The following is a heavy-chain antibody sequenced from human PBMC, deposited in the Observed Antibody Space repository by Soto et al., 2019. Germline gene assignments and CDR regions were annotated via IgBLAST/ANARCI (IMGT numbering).Heavy chain of an antibody. CDR2: INAGNGNT. V-gene: IGHV1-3*01. CDR1: GYTFTSYA. CDR3: ARGLGGWTDY. Sequence: QVQLVQSGAEVKKPGASVKVSCKASGYTFTSYAMQWVRQAPGQRLEWMGWINAGNGNTKYSQKFQGRVTITSDTTASTDYMELSSLRSEETAVYYCARGLGGWTDYWRQGTLVTVSS. D-gene: IGHD6-19*01. J-gene: IGHJ4*02.